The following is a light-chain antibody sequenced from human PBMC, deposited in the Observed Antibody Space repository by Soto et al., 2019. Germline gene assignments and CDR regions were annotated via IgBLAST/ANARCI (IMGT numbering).Light chain of an antibody. J-gene: IGKJ5*01. CDR2: GAS. V-gene: IGKV3-15*01. CDR3: QQYNNWLRT. CDR1: QSVRSN. Sequence: KVMTQSPATLSVSPGERATLSCRASQSVRSNLAWYQQKPGQAPRLLIYGASTRATGVPARFSVSGSGTESTLTISSLQSEDLAVYYCQQYNNWLRTVGQGTRLEIK.